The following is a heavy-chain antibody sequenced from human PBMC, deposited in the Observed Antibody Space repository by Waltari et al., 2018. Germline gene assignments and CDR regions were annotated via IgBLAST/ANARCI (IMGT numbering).Heavy chain of an antibody. Sequence: QVQLVQFGAEVKKPGSSVKVSCKASGGTFSSYAISWVRQAPGQGLEWMGGIIPIFGTANYAQKFQGRGTITTDESKSTAYMELSSLRSEDTAGYYWASGGGYSSGWRYFQHWGQGTLVTVSS. D-gene: IGHD6-19*01. J-gene: IGHJ1*01. CDR2: IIPIFGTA. CDR3: ASGGGYSSGWRYFQH. CDR1: GGTFSSYA. V-gene: IGHV1-69*05.